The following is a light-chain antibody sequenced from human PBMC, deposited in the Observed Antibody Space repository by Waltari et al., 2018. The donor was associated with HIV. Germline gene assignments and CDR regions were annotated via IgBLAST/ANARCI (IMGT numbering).Light chain of an antibody. J-gene: IGKJ2*01. CDR1: QSISSSY. Sequence: EVVLTQSPGILSLSPGVRATLSCRASQSISSSYFAWYQHKPGQAPRLLIFGASSRATGSPERFSGSGSGTDFTLTISRVEPEEFAVYYCQQYGTSPPYTFGQGTKLE. CDR3: QQYGTSPPYT. CDR2: GAS. V-gene: IGKV3-20*01.